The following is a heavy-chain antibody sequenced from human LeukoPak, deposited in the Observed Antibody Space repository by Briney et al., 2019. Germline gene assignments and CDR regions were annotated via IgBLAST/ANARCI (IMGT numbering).Heavy chain of an antibody. CDR3: ARQSVTMVRGVITTYYFDY. CDR1: GYSFTTYW. CDR2: ISPDDSEI. D-gene: IGHD3-10*01. J-gene: IGHJ4*02. Sequence: GESLKISCKGSGYSFTTYWIAWVRQMPGRGLEWMGIISPDDSEIRYSPSFQGQVTISADKSISTAYLQWSSLKASDTAMYYCARQSVTMVRGVITTYYFDYWGQGTLVTVSS. V-gene: IGHV5-51*01.